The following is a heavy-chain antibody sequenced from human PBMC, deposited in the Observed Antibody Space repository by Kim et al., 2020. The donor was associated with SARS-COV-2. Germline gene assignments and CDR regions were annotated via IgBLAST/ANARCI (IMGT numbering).Heavy chain of an antibody. Sequence: SGPTLVNPTQTLTLTCTFSGFSLSTSGMCVSWIRQPPGKALEWLALIDWDDDKYYSTSLKTRLTISKDTSKNQVVLTMTNMDPVDTATYYCARIRGCSGGSCYRGYYYYGMDVWGQGTTVTVSS. CDR1: GFSLSTSGMC. D-gene: IGHD2-15*01. J-gene: IGHJ6*02. CDR2: IDWDDDK. V-gene: IGHV2-70*01. CDR3: ARIRGCSGGSCYRGYYYYGMDV.